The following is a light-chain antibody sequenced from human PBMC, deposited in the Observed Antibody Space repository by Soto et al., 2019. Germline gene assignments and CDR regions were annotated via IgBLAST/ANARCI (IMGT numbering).Light chain of an antibody. Sequence: DIQMTQSPSTLSASVGDRVTITCRASQSISSWLAWYQQKPGKAPKLLIYKASSLESWVPSRFSGSGSGTEFTLTISSLQPYDFATYYCQQYNSSPWTFGQATKVEIK. J-gene: IGKJ1*01. CDR1: QSISSW. CDR2: KAS. V-gene: IGKV1-5*03. CDR3: QQYNSSPWT.